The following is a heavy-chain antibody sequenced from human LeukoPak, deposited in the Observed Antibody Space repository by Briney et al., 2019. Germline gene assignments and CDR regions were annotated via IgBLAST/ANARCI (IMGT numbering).Heavy chain of an antibody. V-gene: IGHV3-21*06. D-gene: IGHD1-14*01. J-gene: IGHJ4*02. CDR1: GFTVSSNY. CDR2: IGPTGSDR. CDR3: ATETNGRHYDY. Sequence: GGSLRLSCAASGFTVSSNYMSWVRQAPGKGLEWVASIGPTGSDRYHADSIKGRFTISRDNANNFLYLQMNSLRAEDTAVYYCATETNGRHYDYWGQGTLLTVSS.